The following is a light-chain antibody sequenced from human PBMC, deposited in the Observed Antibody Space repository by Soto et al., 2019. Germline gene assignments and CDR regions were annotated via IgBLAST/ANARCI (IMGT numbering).Light chain of an antibody. V-gene: IGKV1-8*01. CDR1: QGISSY. Sequence: AIRMTQSPSSFSASTGDRVTITCRASQGISSYLAWYQQKPGKAPKLLIYAPSTLQSGVPSRFSGSGSGTDFTLTISCLQSEDFATYYCQQYYSYPQVTFGQGTKLEIK. CDR3: QQYYSYPQVT. J-gene: IGKJ2*01. CDR2: APS.